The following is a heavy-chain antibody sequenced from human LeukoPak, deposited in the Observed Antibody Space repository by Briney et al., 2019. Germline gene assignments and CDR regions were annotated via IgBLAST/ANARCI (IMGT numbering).Heavy chain of an antibody. J-gene: IGHJ3*02. V-gene: IGHV3-30*02. CDR1: GFTFSSYG. D-gene: IGHD3-22*01. Sequence: PGGSLRLSCAASGFTFSSYGMHWVRQAPGKGLEWVAFIRYDGSNKYYADSVKGRFTISRDNSKNTLYLQMNSLRAEDTAVYYCARSMYYYDSSGHQDAFDIWGQGTMVTVSS. CDR2: IRYDGSNK. CDR3: ARSMYYYDSSGHQDAFDI.